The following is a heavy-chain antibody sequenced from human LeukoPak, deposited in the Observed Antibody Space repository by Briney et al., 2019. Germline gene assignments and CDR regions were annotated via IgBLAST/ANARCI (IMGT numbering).Heavy chain of an antibody. CDR2: IIPIFGTA. J-gene: IGHJ6*03. CDR3: ARDQWFGELLQTYYYYMDV. CDR1: GGTFSSYA. D-gene: IGHD3-10*01. V-gene: IGHV1-69*13. Sequence: EALVKVSCKASGGTFSSYAISWVRQAPGQGLEWMGGIIPIFGTANYAQKFQGRVTITADESTSTAYMELSSLRSEDTAVYYCARDQWFGELLQTYYYYMDVWGKGTTVTVSS.